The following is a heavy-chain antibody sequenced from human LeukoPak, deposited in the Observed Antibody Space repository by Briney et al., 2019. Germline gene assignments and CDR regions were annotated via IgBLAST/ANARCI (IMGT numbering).Heavy chain of an antibody. CDR2: ISSTSTYI. V-gene: IGHV3-21*01. J-gene: IGHJ4*02. Sequence: GGSLRLSCAASGFTFSSYSMNWVRQAPGKGLVWVSSISSTSTYIYYADPLKCRFTISRDNAKNSLYLQRHSLRAEDPAVYSRVRAVPHDPMAVAGRLGSWGKGTLVTVSS. CDR3: VRAVPHDPMAVAGRLGS. D-gene: IGHD6-19*01. CDR1: GFTFSSYS.